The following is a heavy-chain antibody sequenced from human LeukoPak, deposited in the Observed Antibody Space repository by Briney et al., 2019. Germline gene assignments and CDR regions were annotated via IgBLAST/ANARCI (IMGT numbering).Heavy chain of an antibody. CDR2: IYSGGST. Sequence: PGRSLRLSCAASGFIVSSNYMSWVRQAPGKGLAWVSVIYSGGSTYYADSVKGRFTISRDNSKNTLYLQMNSLTAADTAVYYCARRGPGSRAAFDIWGQGTMVTVSS. D-gene: IGHD6-13*01. CDR1: GFIVSSNY. CDR3: ARRGPGSRAAFDI. J-gene: IGHJ3*02. V-gene: IGHV3-53*01.